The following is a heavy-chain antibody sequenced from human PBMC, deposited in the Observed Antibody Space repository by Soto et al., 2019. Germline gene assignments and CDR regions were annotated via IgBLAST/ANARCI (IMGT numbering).Heavy chain of an antibody. V-gene: IGHV1-18*01. CDR3: ARDVPDTNLFFYYYGMDV. CDR2: ISTDNGNT. J-gene: IGHJ6*02. D-gene: IGHD2-21*01. CDR1: GYSFTAYG. Sequence: QIYLVQSGAEVREPGASVKVSCKASGYSFTAYGISWVRQAPGQGLEWMGWISTDNGNTNYAHNLQGRVSMTTDPSTSTAYMELWSLGSDDTAVYYCARDVPDTNLFFYYYGMDVWGQGNTVTVSS.